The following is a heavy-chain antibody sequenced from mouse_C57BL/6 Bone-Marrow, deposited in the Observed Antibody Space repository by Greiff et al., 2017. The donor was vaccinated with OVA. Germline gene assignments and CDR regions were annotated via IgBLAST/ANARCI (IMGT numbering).Heavy chain of an antibody. D-gene: IGHD2-4*01. CDR3: ARHDYDEGWYFDV. J-gene: IGHJ1*03. CDR1: GFSLTSYG. V-gene: IGHV2-6-1*01. Sequence: QVQLKESGPGLVAPSQSLSITCTVSGFSLTSYGVHWVRQPPGRGLEWLVVIWSDGSTTYNSALKSRLSISKDNSKSQVFLKMNSLQTDDTAMYYCARHDYDEGWYFDVWGTGTTVTVSS. CDR2: IWSDGST.